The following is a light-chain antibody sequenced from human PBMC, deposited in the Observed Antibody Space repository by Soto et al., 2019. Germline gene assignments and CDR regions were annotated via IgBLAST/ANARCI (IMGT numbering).Light chain of an antibody. V-gene: IGKV1-39*01. J-gene: IGKJ4*01. CDR3: QQSYKILT. CDR1: DNIGSN. Sequence: DIQLTQSPASLSASVGDRVTITCRASDNIGSNLNWYQHQTGTAPKLLIYAASSLKGGVPSRFSGSGYGTQFTLTISGLQTEDFATYYCQQSYKILTFGGGTWVDI. CDR2: AAS.